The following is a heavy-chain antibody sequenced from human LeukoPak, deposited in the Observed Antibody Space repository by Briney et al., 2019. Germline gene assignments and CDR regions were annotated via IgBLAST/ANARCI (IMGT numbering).Heavy chain of an antibody. V-gene: IGHV4-59*01. J-gene: IGHJ5*02. CDR3: ARHERAVNWFDP. Sequence: SETLSLTCTVSGVAISNYYWSWIRQPPGKGLEWIGYMYYSGSTSSNPSLKSRVTISIDTSKNQFSLKLSSVTAADTAVYYCARHERAVNWFDPWGQGTLVTVSS. CDR2: MYYSGST. CDR1: GVAISNYY. D-gene: IGHD1-1*01.